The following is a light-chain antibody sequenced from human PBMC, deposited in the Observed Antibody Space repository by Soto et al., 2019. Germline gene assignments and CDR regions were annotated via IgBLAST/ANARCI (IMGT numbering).Light chain of an antibody. Sequence: EIVMTQSPAALSLSPGERATLSCRASQSVGTNLAWYQQKPGQAPRPLIYGASARATDVPARFSGSGSGTDFTLTISSLQSEDFAVYYCKKYSDWAPITFGGGPKVDIK. CDR3: KKYSDWAPIT. CDR2: GAS. V-gene: IGKV3-15*01. J-gene: IGKJ4*01. CDR1: QSVGTN.